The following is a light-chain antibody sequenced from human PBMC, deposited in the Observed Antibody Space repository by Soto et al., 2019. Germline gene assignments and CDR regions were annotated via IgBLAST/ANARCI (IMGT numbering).Light chain of an antibody. J-gene: IGLJ1*01. CDR2: DVS. CDR3: SSFASYSSKV. CDR1: SSDVGGYNY. Sequence: QSALTQPASVSGSPGQSITISCTGTSSDVGGYNYVSWYQQHPGKAPKLIIFDVSNRPSGVSNRFSGSKSGNAASLTISGLQAEDEADYYCSSFASYSSKVFGTGTKLTVL. V-gene: IGLV2-14*03.